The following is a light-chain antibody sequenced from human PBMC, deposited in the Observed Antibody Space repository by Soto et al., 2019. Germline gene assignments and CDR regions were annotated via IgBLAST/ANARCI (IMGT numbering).Light chain of an antibody. CDR3: QHYNSYSEA. CDR2: KAS. J-gene: IGKJ1*01. Sequence: MKQSPSTLSGSVGDRVTITCRASQTISSWLAWYQQKPGKAPKLLIYKASTLKSGVPSRFSGSGSGTEFTLTISSLQPDDFATYYCQHYNSYSEAFGQGTKVDIK. CDR1: QTISSW. V-gene: IGKV1-5*03.